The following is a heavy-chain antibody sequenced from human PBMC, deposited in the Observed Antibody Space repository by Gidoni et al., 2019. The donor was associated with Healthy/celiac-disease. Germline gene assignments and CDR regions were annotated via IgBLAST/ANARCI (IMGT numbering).Heavy chain of an antibody. CDR1: GGSTSSYY. V-gene: IGHV4-59*01. D-gene: IGHD5-18*01. CDR2: IYYSGST. Sequence: QVQLQESGPGLVKPSETLSLTCPVSGGSTSSYYWSWLRQPPGKGLEWIGYIYYSGSTNYNPSLKSRVTISVDTSKNQFSLKLSSVTAADTAVYYCARGRGYSYGNWFDPWGQGTLVTVSS. J-gene: IGHJ5*02. CDR3: ARGRGYSYGNWFDP.